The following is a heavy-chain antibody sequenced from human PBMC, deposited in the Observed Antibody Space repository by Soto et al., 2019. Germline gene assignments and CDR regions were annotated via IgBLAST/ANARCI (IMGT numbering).Heavy chain of an antibody. CDR1: GYTFTSYA. D-gene: IGHD2-2*01. CDR3: ARGGVPAAMSY. CDR2: INAGNGNT. J-gene: IGHJ4*02. V-gene: IGHV1-3*01. Sequence: ASVKVSCKASGYTFTSYAMHWVRQAPGQRLEWMGWINAGNGNTKYSQKFQGRVTITRDTSASTAYMELSSLSSEDTAVYYCARGGVPAAMSYWGQGTLVTVSS.